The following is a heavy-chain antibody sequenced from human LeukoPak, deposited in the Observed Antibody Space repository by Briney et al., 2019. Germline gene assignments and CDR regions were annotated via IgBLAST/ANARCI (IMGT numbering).Heavy chain of an antibody. CDR2: INHSGST. CDR3: ASSDTAMDHYYYYGMDV. D-gene: IGHD5-18*01. CDR1: GGSFSGYY. J-gene: IGHJ6*02. Sequence: PSETLSLTCAVYGGSFSGYYWSWIRQPPGKGLEWIGEINHSGSTYYNPSLKSRVTISVDTSKNQFSLKLSSVTAADTAVYHCASSDTAMDHYYYYGMDVWGQGTTVTVSS. V-gene: IGHV4-34*01.